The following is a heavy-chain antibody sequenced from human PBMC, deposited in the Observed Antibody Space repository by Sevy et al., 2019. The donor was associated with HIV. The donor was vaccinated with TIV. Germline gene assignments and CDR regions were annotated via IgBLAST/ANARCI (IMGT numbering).Heavy chain of an antibody. Sequence: GGSLRLSCAGSGFTFRSYGIHWVRQSPGKGLEWVALISFDGRNTYSADSVKGRLTVSRDNSNNAVYLQMNNLRTEDTAMYDGAKDILGDNSPWFFFDYWGQGTQVTVSS. CDR2: ISFDGRNT. CDR1: GFTFRSYG. J-gene: IGHJ4*02. V-gene: IGHV3-30*18. CDR3: AKDILGDNSPWFFFDY. D-gene: IGHD3-9*01.